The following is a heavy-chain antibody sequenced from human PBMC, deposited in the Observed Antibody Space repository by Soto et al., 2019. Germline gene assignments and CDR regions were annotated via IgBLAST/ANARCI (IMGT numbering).Heavy chain of an antibody. J-gene: IGHJ4*01. CDR2: INPNGGST. CDR3: ARHVLESLSSGERVHHFDY. V-gene: IGHV1-46*01. CDR1: GYIFISYY. Sequence: GASVKVSCKASGYIFISYYIHWVRQAPGQGLEWIGIINPNGGSTNYAQKFRGRVTMARDTSTSTVYMDLSSLRSDDTAVYYCARHVLESLSSGERVHHFDYWGHGTLVTVSS. D-gene: IGHD3-10*01.